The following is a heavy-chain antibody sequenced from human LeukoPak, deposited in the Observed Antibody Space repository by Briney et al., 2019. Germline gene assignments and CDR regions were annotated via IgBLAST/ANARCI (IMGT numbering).Heavy chain of an antibody. CDR1: GGTFSSYA. D-gene: IGHD2-15*01. J-gene: IGHJ4*02. CDR3: AREPRRGDFDY. Sequence: SVRFSCKASGGTFSSYAISWVRQAPGQGLEWMGGIIPIFGTANYAQKFQGRVTITADESTSTAYMELSSLRSEDTAVYYCAREPRRGDFDYWGQGTLVTVSS. V-gene: IGHV1-69*01. CDR2: IIPIFGTA.